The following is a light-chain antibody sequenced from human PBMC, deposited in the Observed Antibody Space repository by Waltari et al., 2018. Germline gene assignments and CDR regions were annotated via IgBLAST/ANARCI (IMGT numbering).Light chain of an antibody. CDR1: QSISAW. CDR2: DAS. Sequence: DIQMTQSPSTLSASVGDRVTITCRASQSISAWLAWYQQKPGKAPKLLIYDASNLESGVPSRFSGSGYGTEFTLTISSLQPDDFATYYCQHYNSYSCTFGQGTKVEIK. J-gene: IGKJ1*01. V-gene: IGKV1-5*01. CDR3: QHYNSYSCT.